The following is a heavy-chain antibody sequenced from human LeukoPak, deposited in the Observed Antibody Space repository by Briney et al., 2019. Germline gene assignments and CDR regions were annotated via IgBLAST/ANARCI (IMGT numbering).Heavy chain of an antibody. CDR2: IKSKTDGGTT. V-gene: IGHV3-15*01. CDR1: GFTFSNAW. Sequence: GGSLRLSCAASGFTFSNAWMSWVRQAPGKGLEWVGRIKSKTDGGTTDYAAPVKGRFTISRDDSKNTLYLQMNSLKTEDTAVYYCARGMSSGYDFDYWGQGTLVTVSS. D-gene: IGHD5-12*01. J-gene: IGHJ4*02. CDR3: ARGMSSGYDFDY.